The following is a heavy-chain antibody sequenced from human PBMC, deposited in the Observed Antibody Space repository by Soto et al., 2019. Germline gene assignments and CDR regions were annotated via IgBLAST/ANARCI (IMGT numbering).Heavy chain of an antibody. CDR3: TSDTFGARDS. D-gene: IGHD2-15*01. V-gene: IGHV3-74*01. J-gene: IGHJ4*02. CDR2: IDPYDTGI. CDR1: GFAFSSEW. Sequence: HPGGSLRLSCAASGFAFSSEWMHWVRQAPGKGLVWVSRIDPYDTGITYADSVKGRFTISRDNAKYTLYLQMNSLRAEDTAVYYCTSDTFGARDSWGQGTLVTVSS.